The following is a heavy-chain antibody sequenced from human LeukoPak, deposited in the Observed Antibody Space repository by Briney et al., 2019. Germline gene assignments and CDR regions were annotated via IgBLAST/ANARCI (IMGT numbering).Heavy chain of an antibody. J-gene: IGHJ4*02. CDR3: AKAYYDSGSYGY. D-gene: IGHD3-10*01. CDR1: GFTFSSYG. CDR2: ISGSGGST. Sequence: PGGSLRLSCAASGFTFSSYGMSWVRQAPGTGLEWVSAISGSGGSTYYADSVKGRFTISRDNSKNTLYLQMNSLRAVDTAIYYCAKAYYDSGSYGYWGQGTLVTVSS. V-gene: IGHV3-23*01.